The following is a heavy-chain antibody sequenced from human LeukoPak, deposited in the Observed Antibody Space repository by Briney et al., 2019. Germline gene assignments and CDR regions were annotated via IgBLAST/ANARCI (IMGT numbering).Heavy chain of an antibody. CDR2: MYYSGSI. V-gene: IGHV4-59*01. CDR3: AREYHWGRGFDP. J-gene: IGHJ5*02. D-gene: IGHD3-16*01. CDR1: GVTLSNLY. Sequence: SETLCLTCAVSGVTLSNLYMSWIRQAPGKGLEWVGYMYYSGSINYNPPLKSRVTISGDTSKNQPSLKLNSATAADTAVYYCAREYHWGRGFDPWGQGIMVTVSS.